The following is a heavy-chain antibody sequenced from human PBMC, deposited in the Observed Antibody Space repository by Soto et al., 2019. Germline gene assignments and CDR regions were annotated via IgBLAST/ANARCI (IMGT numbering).Heavy chain of an antibody. V-gene: IGHV1-18*04. CDR2: ISTFNGNA. CDR3: ARLHGYSSGWYDY. D-gene: IGHD6-19*01. CDR1: GYTFSSNG. J-gene: IGHJ4*02. Sequence: QVQLVQSGAEVKKPGASVKVSCKASGYTFSSNGVSWVRQAPGQGLEWMGWISTFNGNAHYAQKFQGRVTMTTDTATNTAYMALTSLSSDDTAVYYCARLHGYSSGWYDYWGQGTLVTVSS.